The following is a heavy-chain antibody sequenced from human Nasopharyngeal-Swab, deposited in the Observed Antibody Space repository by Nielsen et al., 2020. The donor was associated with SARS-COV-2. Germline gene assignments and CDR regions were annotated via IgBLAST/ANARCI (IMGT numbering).Heavy chain of an antibody. CDR2: MNPNSGNT. Sequence: ASVKASCKASGYTFTSYDINWVRQATGQGLEWMGWMNPNSGNTGYAQKFQSRVTMTRNTSISTAYMELSSLRSEDTAVYYCARGFVWLGAEMVDYWGQGTLVTVSS. CDR1: GYTFTSYD. V-gene: IGHV1-8*01. D-gene: IGHD6-19*01. CDR3: ARGFVWLGAEMVDY. J-gene: IGHJ4*02.